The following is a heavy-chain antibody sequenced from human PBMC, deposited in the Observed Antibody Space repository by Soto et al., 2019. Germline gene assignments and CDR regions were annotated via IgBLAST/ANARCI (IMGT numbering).Heavy chain of an antibody. CDR3: ARVYRTSSWSNFDY. Sequence: QLQLQESGPGLVKPSETLSLTCTVSGGSISSSSYYWVRIRQPPGKGLEGIGSINYSGSTYHNPSVTSRVTISVDTSKNQFSLKVTSVTAADTAVYYCARVYRTSSWSNFDYWGQGTLVTVSS. CDR2: INYSGST. D-gene: IGHD6-13*01. CDR1: GGSISSSSYY. J-gene: IGHJ4*02. V-gene: IGHV4-39*01.